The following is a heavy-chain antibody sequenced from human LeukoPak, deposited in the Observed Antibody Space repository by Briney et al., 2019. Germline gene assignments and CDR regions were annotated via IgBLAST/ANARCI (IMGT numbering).Heavy chain of an antibody. D-gene: IGHD1-1*01. Sequence: GGSLRLSCAASGLTFSSYTMSWVRQAPGKGLEWVSAISAGGGNTYYADSVKGRFTISRDNSKNTLYLQMNSLRAEDTAVYYCAKDPNWNFDYWGQGTLVTVSS. CDR2: ISAGGGNT. V-gene: IGHV3-23*01. CDR1: GLTFSSYT. CDR3: AKDPNWNFDY. J-gene: IGHJ4*02.